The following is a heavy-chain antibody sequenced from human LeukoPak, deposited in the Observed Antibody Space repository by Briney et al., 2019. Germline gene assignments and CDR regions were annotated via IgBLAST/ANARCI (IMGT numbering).Heavy chain of an antibody. CDR3: AREDRDRDAFDI. D-gene: IGHD5-24*01. J-gene: IGHJ3*02. CDR1: GFAFRKYS. Sequence: GGSLRLSCAASGFAFRKYSIHWVRQAPGKGLEYVSGISRDGGTADYANSVKGRFTISRDNSKNTLYLQMGSLRAEDMAVYYCAREDRDRDAFDIWGQGTMVTAS. CDR2: ISRDGGTA. V-gene: IGHV3-64*01.